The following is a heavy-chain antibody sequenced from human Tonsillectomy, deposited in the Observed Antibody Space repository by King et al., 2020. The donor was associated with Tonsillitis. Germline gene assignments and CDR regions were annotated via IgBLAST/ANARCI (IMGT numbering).Heavy chain of an antibody. CDR1: GFTFSNYW. CDR2: IKSDGSST. CDR3: ARAPQDILTGYSHVDY. V-gene: IGHV3-74*01. J-gene: IGHJ4*02. Sequence: VQLVESGGGLVQPGGSLRLSCAASGFTFSNYWMHWVRQAPGKGLVWVSRIKSDGSSTTDADSVKGRFTISRGNAKNTMYLQMNSLRAEDTAVYYCARAPQDILTGYSHVDYWGQGTLVTVSS. D-gene: IGHD3-9*01.